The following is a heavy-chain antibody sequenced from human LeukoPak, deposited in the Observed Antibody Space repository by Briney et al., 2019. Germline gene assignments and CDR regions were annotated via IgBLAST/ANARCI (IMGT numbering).Heavy chain of an antibody. D-gene: IGHD3-22*01. J-gene: IGHJ4*02. V-gene: IGHV4-31*03. CDR3: ASAGASSGYSPLHY. Sequence: SETLSLTCTVSGGSISNGDHYWSWIRQHPGKGLEWIGHIYYSGSTYYNPSLKSRGIISVETSKNQFSLKLSSVTGADTAVYYCASAGASSGYSPLHYWGQGTLVTVSS. CDR2: IYYSGST. CDR1: GGSISNGDHY.